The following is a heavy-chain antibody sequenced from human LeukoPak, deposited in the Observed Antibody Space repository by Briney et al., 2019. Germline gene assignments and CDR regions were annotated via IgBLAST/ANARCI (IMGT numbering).Heavy chain of an antibody. V-gene: IGHV3-21*01. CDR1: GFTFSSYS. Sequence: PGGSLRLSCAASGFTFSSYSMNWVRQAPGKGLEWVSSISSSSSSYIYYADSVKGRFTISRDNAKNSLYLQMNSLGAEDTAVYYCARDIDYYGSGSYYRGFDYWGQGTLVTVSS. CDR2: ISSSSSSYI. D-gene: IGHD3-10*01. CDR3: ARDIDYYGSGSYYRGFDY. J-gene: IGHJ4*02.